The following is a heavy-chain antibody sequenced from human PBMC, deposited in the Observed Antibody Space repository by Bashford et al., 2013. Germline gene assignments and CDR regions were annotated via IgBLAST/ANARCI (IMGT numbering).Heavy chain of an antibody. J-gene: IGHJ3*02. CDR3: ARLDDAFDI. Sequence: SSETLSLTCAVYGESFSGYYWSWIRQPPGKGLEWIGEINHRGNTNYKPVLKSRVTISVDKSKNQFSLKLSSVTAADTAVYYCARLDDAFDIWGQGTSGHRLL. CDR2: INHRGNT. V-gene: IGHV4-34*01. CDR1: GESFSGYY.